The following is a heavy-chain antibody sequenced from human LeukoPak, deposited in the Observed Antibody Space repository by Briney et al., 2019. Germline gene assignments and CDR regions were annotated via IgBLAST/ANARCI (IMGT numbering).Heavy chain of an antibody. CDR1: GYTFTSYD. CDR3: ARGITIFGVVVFDY. V-gene: IGHV1-8*03. Sequence: GASVKVSCKASGYTFTSYDINWVRQATGQGLEWMGWMNPNSGNTGYAQKFQGRVTVTRNTSISTVYMELSSLRSEDTAVYYCARGITIFGVVVFDYWGQGTLVTVSS. D-gene: IGHD3-3*01. J-gene: IGHJ4*02. CDR2: MNPNSGNT.